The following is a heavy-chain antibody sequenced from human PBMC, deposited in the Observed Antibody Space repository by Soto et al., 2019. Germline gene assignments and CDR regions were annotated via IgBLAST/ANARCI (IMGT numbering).Heavy chain of an antibody. D-gene: IGHD3-22*01. J-gene: IGHJ4*02. CDR2: ISGSGGST. CDR1: GFTFSSYA. V-gene: IGHV3-23*01. Sequence: LRLSCAASGFTFSSYAMSWVRQATGKGLEWVSAISGSGGSTYYAGSVKGRFTISRDNSKNTLYLQMNSLRAEDTAVYYCAKKPPSTMIVVVSPYYFDYWRQGTLVTVSS. CDR3: AKKPPSTMIVVVSPYYFDY.